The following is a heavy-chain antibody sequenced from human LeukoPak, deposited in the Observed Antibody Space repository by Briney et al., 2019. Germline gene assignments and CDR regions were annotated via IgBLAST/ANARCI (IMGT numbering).Heavy chain of an antibody. V-gene: IGHV4-39*01. CDR1: GGSISSSSYY. J-gene: IGHJ4*02. CDR3: ARSRGMIVVVIYDY. Sequence: PSETLSLTCTVSGGSISSSSYYWGWIRQPPGKGLEWIGSIYYSGSTYYNPSLKSRVTISVDTSKNQFSLKLSSVTAADTAVYYCARSRGMIVVVIYDYWGQGTLVTVPS. D-gene: IGHD3-22*01. CDR2: IYYSGST.